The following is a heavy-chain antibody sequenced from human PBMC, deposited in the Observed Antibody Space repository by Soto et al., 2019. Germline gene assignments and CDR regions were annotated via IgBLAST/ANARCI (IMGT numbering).Heavy chain of an antibody. CDR2: IYYSGST. D-gene: IGHD2-15*01. J-gene: IGHJ4*02. Sequence: SETLSLTCAVSGGSISSSSYYWGWIRQPPGKGLEWIGSIYYSGSTYYNLSLKSRVTISVDTSKNQFSLKLSSVTAADTAVYFCARLPGYCSGDRCRIDYSGQGTLVTVSS. CDR1: GGSISSSSYY. V-gene: IGHV4-39*01. CDR3: ARLPGYCSGDRCRIDY.